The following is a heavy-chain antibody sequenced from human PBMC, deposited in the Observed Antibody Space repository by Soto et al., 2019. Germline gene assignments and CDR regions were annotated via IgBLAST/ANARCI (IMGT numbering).Heavy chain of an antibody. CDR3: ARVATVTYNWFDP. CDR1: GGSISSYY. D-gene: IGHD4-4*01. V-gene: IGHV4-59*01. CDR2: IYYSGST. J-gene: IGHJ5*02. Sequence: SQTPSLTCTVSGGSISSYYWSWIRQPPGKGLEWIGYIYYSGSTNYNPSLKSRVTISVDTSKNQFSLKLSSVTAADTAVYYCARVATVTYNWFDPWGQGTLVTVSS.